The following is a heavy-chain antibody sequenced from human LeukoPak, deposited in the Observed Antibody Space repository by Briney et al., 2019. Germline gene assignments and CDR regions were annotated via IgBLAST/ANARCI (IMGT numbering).Heavy chain of an antibody. CDR3: AADDKMSYYYYGMDV. V-gene: IGHV3-23*01. D-gene: IGHD3-22*01. CDR2: ISGSGGST. CDR1: GFTFSSYS. J-gene: IGHJ6*02. Sequence: GGSLRLSCAASGFTFSSYSMNWVRQAPGKGLEWVSAISGSGGSTYYADSVKDRFAISRDNSKNTLYLQMNSLRAEDTAVYYCAADDKMSYYYYGMDVWGQGTTVTVSS.